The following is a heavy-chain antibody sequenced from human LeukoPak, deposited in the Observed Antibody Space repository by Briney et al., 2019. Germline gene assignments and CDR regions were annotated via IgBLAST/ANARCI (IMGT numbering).Heavy chain of an antibody. J-gene: IGHJ6*03. Sequence: PSETLSLTCAVSGYSISSGYYWIWIRQPPGKGLEWIGSLYHSDSIYYNPSLESRVTMSVDTSNNQFALKLSFVTAADTAVYYCARQHDSYHYYYVDVWGKGTTVTVSS. CDR3: ARQHDSYHYYYVDV. D-gene: IGHD6-13*01. CDR2: LYHSDSI. CDR1: GYSISSGYY. V-gene: IGHV4-38-2*01.